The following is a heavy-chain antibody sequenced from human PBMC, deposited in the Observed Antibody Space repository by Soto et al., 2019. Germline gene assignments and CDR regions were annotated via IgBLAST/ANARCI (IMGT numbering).Heavy chain of an antibody. CDR2: TSYAGSNK. CDR1: GFRFKSFV. J-gene: IGHJ4*02. V-gene: IGHV3-30*19. Sequence: QLQLVESGGGVVRPGTSLRLSCTASGFRFKSFVMHWVRQAPGKGLEWVAFTSYAGSNKDYGHSVKGRFTVSRDNSQNTLHLQMDFLRPEDTALYYCARWGTTGGFDLWGQGTLVSVSS. D-gene: IGHD3-16*01. CDR3: ARWGTTGGFDL.